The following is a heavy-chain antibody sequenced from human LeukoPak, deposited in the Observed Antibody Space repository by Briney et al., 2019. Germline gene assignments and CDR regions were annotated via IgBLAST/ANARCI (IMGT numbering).Heavy chain of an antibody. CDR2: IYYSGST. V-gene: IGHV4-30-4*07. CDR1: GGSISSGGYP. J-gene: IGHJ6*02. CDR3: ARQETLGSYYLYGMDV. Sequence: PSQTLSPTCAGSGGSISSGGYPWSWIRQPPGKGLEWIGYIYYSGSTNYNPSLKSRVTISVDTSKNQFSLKLSSVTAADTAVYYCARQETLGSYYLYGMDVWGQGTTVTVSS. D-gene: IGHD5-24*01.